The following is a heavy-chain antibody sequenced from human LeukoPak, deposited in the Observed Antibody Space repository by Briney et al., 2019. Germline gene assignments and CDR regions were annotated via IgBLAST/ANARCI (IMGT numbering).Heavy chain of an antibody. Sequence: SETLSLTCTVSGGSISSYYWSWIRQPPGKGPEWIGYIYYSGSTNYNPSLKSRVTISVDTSKNQFSLKLSSVTAADTAVYYCARGFGSGSYTTGYYYYMDVWGKGTTVTVSS. CDR3: ARGFGSGSYTTGYYYYMDV. CDR1: GGSISSYY. CDR2: IYYSGST. J-gene: IGHJ6*03. D-gene: IGHD3-10*01. V-gene: IGHV4-59*01.